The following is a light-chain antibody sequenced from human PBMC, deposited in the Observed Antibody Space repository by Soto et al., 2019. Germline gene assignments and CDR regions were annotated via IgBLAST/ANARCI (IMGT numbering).Light chain of an antibody. CDR3: QSYDSSLSASVV. CDR2: GNS. Sequence: QSVLTQPPSVSGAPGQRVTISCTGSSSNIGAGYDVHWYQQLPGTAPKLLIYGNSNRPSGVPDRFSGSKSGTSASLAITGLQADDEADYYCQSYDSSLSASVVFGGGTQLTVL. J-gene: IGLJ2*01. CDR1: SSNIGAGYD. V-gene: IGLV1-40*01.